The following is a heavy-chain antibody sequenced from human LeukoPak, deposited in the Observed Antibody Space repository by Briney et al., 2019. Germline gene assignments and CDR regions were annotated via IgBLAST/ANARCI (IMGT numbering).Heavy chain of an antibody. CDR1: GYTFTGYY. CDR3: ARDLGSVAVAGRQDAFDI. D-gene: IGHD6-19*01. CDR2: INPNSGGT. J-gene: IGHJ3*02. V-gene: IGHV1-2*02. Sequence: GASVKVSCKASGYTFTGYYMHWVRQAPGQGLEWMGWINPNSGGTNYAQKFQGRVTMTRDTSISTAYMELSRLRSDDTAVYYCARDLGSVAVAGRQDAFDIWGQGTMVTVSS.